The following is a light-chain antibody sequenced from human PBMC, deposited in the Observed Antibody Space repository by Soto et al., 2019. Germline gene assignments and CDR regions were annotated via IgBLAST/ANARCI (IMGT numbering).Light chain of an antibody. CDR3: QQSCSTPRT. V-gene: IGKV1-39*01. CDR2: AAS. J-gene: IGKJ1*01. CDR1: QSINNY. Sequence: DIRMTQSRSSLSASVGDRVTIACRASQSINNYLNWYQQKPGKAPKVLIYAASSLQSGVPSRFSGSGYGTDFTLTISSLQREDFATYYCQQSCSTPRTFGQGTKVEIK.